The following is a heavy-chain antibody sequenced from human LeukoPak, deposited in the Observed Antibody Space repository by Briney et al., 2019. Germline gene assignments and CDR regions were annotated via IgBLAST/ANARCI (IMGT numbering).Heavy chain of an antibody. Sequence: SETLSLTCTVSGASISNYYWSWIRQPAGKGLEWIGRISTSGSTNYNPSLKSRVTMSVDTSKNQFSLKLSSVTAADTALYYCARGELRYFDWLLYHFDYWGQGTLVTVSS. D-gene: IGHD3-9*01. CDR2: ISTSGST. CDR3: ARGELRYFDWLLYHFDY. CDR1: GASISNYY. V-gene: IGHV4-4*07. J-gene: IGHJ4*02.